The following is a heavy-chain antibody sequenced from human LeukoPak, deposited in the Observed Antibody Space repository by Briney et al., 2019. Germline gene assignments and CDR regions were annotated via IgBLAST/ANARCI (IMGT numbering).Heavy chain of an antibody. CDR3: ASRIRYCSGGSCYSGFDY. J-gene: IGHJ4*02. Sequence: PGRSLRLSCAASGFTFSSYAMHWVRQAPGKGLEWVAVISYDGSNKYYADSVKGRFTISRDNSKNTLYLQMSSLRSEDTAVYYCASRIRYCSGGSCYSGFDYWGQGTLVTVSS. V-gene: IGHV3-30-3*01. CDR1: GFTFSSYA. CDR2: ISYDGSNK. D-gene: IGHD2-15*01.